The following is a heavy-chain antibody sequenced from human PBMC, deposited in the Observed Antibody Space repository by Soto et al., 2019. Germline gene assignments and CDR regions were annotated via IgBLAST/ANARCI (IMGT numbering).Heavy chain of an antibody. CDR2: VSHDGRNT. CDR1: DFSFSYYW. CDR3: AKGGRQWLVTSDFNY. Sequence: PGGSLRLSCVASDFSFSYYWMHWVRQAPGKGLEWVAVVSHDGRNTHYADSVKGRFTISRDSSKNTVSLEMTSLRAEDTAVYYCAKGGRQWLVTSDFNYWGQGALVTVSS. D-gene: IGHD6-19*01. J-gene: IGHJ4*02. V-gene: IGHV3-30*18.